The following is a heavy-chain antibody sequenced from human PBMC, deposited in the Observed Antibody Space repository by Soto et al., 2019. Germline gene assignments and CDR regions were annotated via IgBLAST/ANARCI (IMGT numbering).Heavy chain of an antibody. CDR3: SHRLRSTFDC. J-gene: IGHJ4*02. CDR2: IYGDDNK. CDR1: GFSLNTGGVA. V-gene: IGHV2-5*02. Sequence: QITLKESGPTLVKPTQTLTLTCTFSGFSLNTGGVAVAWIRQSPGKALEWLAVIYGDDNKVYSPSLKSRLTITKDTSKSQVVLSMTNMDPVDTATYFCSHRLRSTFDCWGQGTLVTVSS.